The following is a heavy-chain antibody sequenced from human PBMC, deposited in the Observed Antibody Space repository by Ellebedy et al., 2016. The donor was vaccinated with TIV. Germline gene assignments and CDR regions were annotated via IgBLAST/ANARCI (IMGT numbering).Heavy chain of an antibody. CDR2: IKRNADGGAT. CDR3: TTEQWELYF. J-gene: IGHJ4*02. Sequence: GESLKISRAASGFTFSNAWMSWVRQAPGKGLEWVGRIKRNADGGATDYAAPVKGRFTISRDDSKNTLFLHMNNLETEDTGVYYCTTEQWELYFWGQGTLVTVSS. V-gene: IGHV3-15*01. D-gene: IGHD1-26*01. CDR1: GFTFSNAW.